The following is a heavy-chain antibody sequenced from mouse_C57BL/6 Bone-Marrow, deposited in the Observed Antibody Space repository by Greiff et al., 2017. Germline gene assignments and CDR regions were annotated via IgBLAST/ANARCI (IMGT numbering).Heavy chain of an antibody. CDR2: IYPRSGNT. V-gene: IGHV1-81*01. D-gene: IGHD2-3*01. J-gene: IGHJ2*01. CDR3: AKLGWLPYFY. Sequence: QVQLKQSGAELARPGASVTLSCKASGYTFTSYGISWVKQRTGQGLEWIGEIYPRSGNTYYNEKFKGKATLTADKSSSTTYMELRSLTSEDSAVYFCAKLGWLPYFYWGQGTTLTVSS. CDR1: GYTFTSYG.